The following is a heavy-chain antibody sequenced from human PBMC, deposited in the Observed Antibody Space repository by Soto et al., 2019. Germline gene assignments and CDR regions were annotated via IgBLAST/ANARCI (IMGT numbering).Heavy chain of an antibody. Sequence: VQLVESGGGLVQPGGSLRLSCAASGFTLSDYYIDWVRQAPGKGLEWVGRSRNKASGYTTEYAASAKVRFTISRDDSRNSLHLQMNSLKTEDTAVYFCAQSSSSGYLSYWGQGTLVTVSS. CDR3: AQSSSSGYLSY. CDR1: GFTLSDYY. J-gene: IGHJ4*02. V-gene: IGHV3-72*01. CDR2: SRNKASGYTT. D-gene: IGHD6-6*01.